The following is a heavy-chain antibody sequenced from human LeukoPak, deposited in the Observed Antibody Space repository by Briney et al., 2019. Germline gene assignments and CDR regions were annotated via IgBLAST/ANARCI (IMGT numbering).Heavy chain of an antibody. CDR1: GFTFNNYA. D-gene: IGHD6-13*01. V-gene: IGHV3-23*01. Sequence: GGSLRLSCAASGFTFNNYAMSWVRQAPGKGLEWVSGIIGSGGSTYYADSVKGRFTISRDNSKNTLYLQMNSLRAEDTAVYYCAKGSEPGIAAAVPLNWGQGTLVTVSS. CDR2: IIGSGGST. CDR3: AKGSEPGIAAAVPLN. J-gene: IGHJ4*02.